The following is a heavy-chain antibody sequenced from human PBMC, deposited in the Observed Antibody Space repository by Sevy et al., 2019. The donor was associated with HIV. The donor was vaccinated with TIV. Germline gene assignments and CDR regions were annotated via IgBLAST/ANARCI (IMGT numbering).Heavy chain of an antibody. Sequence: ASVKVSCKASGYTFTSYDINWVRQATGQGLEWMGWMNPNSGNTGYAQKFQGRVTMTRNTSISTAYMELSSLRSEDTAVYYCARERGSIVGANSDWDFDYWGQGTLVTVSS. J-gene: IGHJ4*02. D-gene: IGHD1-26*01. CDR1: GYTFTSYD. V-gene: IGHV1-8*01. CDR2: MNPNSGNT. CDR3: ARERGSIVGANSDWDFDY.